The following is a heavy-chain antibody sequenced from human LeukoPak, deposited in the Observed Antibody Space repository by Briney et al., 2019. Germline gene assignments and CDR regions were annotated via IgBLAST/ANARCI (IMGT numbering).Heavy chain of an antibody. CDR3: ARSYSSSRGTFDY. V-gene: IGHV3-11*06. CDR1: GFTFSDYY. D-gene: IGHD6-6*01. CDR2: IGRSGVYT. Sequence: GGSLRLSCSASGFTFSDYYMSWIRQAPGKGLEWVSYIGRSGVYTNYADSVKGRFTISRDNAKNSLYLQMNSLRAEDTAVYYCARSYSSSRGTFDYWGQGTLVTVSS. J-gene: IGHJ4*02.